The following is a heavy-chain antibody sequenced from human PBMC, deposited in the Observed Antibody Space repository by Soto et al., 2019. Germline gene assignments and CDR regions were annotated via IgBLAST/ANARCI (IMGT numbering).Heavy chain of an antibody. Sequence: PGESLKISCKGSGYSFTSYWISWVRQMPGKGLEWMGRFDPSDSYTNNSPSFQGHVTISADKSISTAYLQWSSLKASDTAMYYCTRHKAYSSSRDYYYYYGMDVWGQGTTVTVSS. D-gene: IGHD6-6*01. CDR3: TRHKAYSSSRDYYYYYGMDV. CDR1: GYSFTSYW. J-gene: IGHJ6*02. V-gene: IGHV5-10-1*01. CDR2: FDPSDSYT.